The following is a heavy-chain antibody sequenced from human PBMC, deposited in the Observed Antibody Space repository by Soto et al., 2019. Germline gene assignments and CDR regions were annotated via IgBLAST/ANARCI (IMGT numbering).Heavy chain of an antibody. J-gene: IGHJ5*02. V-gene: IGHV4-59*08. CDR3: ARQNYYDSSGPAGGFDP. CDR1: GGSISSYY. Sequence: QVQLQESGPGLVKPSETLSLTCTVSGGSISSYYWSWIRQPPGKGLEWIGYIYYSGSTNYNPSLRSRVTISVDTSKTQFSLKLSSVPAADTAVYYCARQNYYDSSGPAGGFDPWGQGTLVTVSS. CDR2: IYYSGST. D-gene: IGHD3-22*01.